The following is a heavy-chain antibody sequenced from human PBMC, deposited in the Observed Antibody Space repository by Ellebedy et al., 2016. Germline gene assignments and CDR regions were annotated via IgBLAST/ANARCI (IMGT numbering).Heavy chain of an antibody. D-gene: IGHD2-15*01. J-gene: IGHJ4*02. V-gene: IGHV4-59*01. Sequence: SETLSLXXTVSGGSISSYYWSWIRQPPGKGLEWIGYIYYSGSTNYNPSLKSRVTISVDTSKNQFSLKLSSVTAADTAVYYCASARRGLYDYWGQGTLVTVSS. CDR1: GGSISSYY. CDR3: ASARRGLYDY. CDR2: IYYSGST.